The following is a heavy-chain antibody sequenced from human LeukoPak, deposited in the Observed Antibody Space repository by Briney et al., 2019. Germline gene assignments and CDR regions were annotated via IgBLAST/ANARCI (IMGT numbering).Heavy chain of an antibody. CDR2: IYYSGST. D-gene: IGHD3-3*01. Sequence: SETLSLTCTVSGGSISSYYWSWIRQPAGKGLEWIGYIYYSGSTNYNPSLKSRVTISVDTSKNQFSLKLSSVTAADTAVYYCARHPYDFWSGYTHQNWFDPWGQGTLVTVSS. CDR3: ARHPYDFWSGYTHQNWFDP. V-gene: IGHV4-59*08. CDR1: GGSISSYY. J-gene: IGHJ5*02.